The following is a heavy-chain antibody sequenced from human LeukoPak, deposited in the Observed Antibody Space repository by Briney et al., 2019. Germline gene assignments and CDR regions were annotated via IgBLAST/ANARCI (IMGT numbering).Heavy chain of an antibody. CDR1: GFTFSDHY. V-gene: IGHV3-72*01. D-gene: IGHD2-15*01. Sequence: GGSLRLSCAASGFTFSDHYMDWVRQAPGKGLEWVGRTRNKANSYTTEYAASVKGRFTSSRDDSKNSLYLQMNSLKTEDTAVYYCARIEEGGSWDYYYMDVWGKGTTVTVSS. J-gene: IGHJ6*03. CDR3: ARIEEGGSWDYYYMDV. CDR2: TRNKANSYTT.